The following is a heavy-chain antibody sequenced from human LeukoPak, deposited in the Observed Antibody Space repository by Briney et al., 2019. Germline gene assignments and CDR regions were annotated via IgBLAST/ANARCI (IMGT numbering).Heavy chain of an antibody. Sequence: GGSLRLSCAASGFTFSDYYMSWIRQAPGKGLEWVSYISSSGSTIYYADSVKGRFTISRDNAKNSLYRQMNSLRAEDTAVYYCARASLGYCSSTSCYTSEDYWGQGTLVTVSS. J-gene: IGHJ4*02. CDR2: ISSSGSTI. CDR3: ARASLGYCSSTSCYTSEDY. CDR1: GFTFSDYY. V-gene: IGHV3-11*04. D-gene: IGHD2-2*02.